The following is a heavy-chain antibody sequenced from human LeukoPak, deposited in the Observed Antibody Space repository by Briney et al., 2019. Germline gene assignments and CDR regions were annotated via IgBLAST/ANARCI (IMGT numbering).Heavy chain of an antibody. D-gene: IGHD2-15*01. V-gene: IGHV4-4*07. CDR2: ICSSGST. CDR1: GDSISSYY. CDR3: ARGQWLYRVGPFDI. J-gene: IGHJ3*02. Sequence: PSETLSLTCTVSGDSISSYYWSWIRQPAGKGLEWIGRICSSGSTDYNPSLKSRVTMSVDKSKNKVSLRLSSVTAADTAVYYCARGQWLYRVGPFDIWGQGTLATVSS.